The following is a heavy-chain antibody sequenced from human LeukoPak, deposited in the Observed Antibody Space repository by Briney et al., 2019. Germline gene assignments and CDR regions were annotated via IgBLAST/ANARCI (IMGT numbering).Heavy chain of an antibody. CDR1: GYTFTSYG. D-gene: IGHD3-3*01. J-gene: IGHJ6*02. V-gene: IGHV1-18*01. Sequence: ASVKVSCKASGYTFTSYGISWVRQAPGQGLEWMGWISAYNGNTNYAQKLQGRVTMTTDTSTSTAYMELRSLRSDDTAVYYCARETRPIFGVALPSYGMDAWGQGTTVTVSS. CDR3: ARETRPIFGVALPSYGMDA. CDR2: ISAYNGNT.